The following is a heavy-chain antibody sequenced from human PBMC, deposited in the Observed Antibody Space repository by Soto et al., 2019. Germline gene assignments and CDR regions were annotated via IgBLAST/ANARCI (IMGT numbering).Heavy chain of an antibody. CDR2: IIPIFGTA. D-gene: IGHD2-15*01. Sequence: QVQLVQSGAEVKKPGSSVKVSCKASGGTFSSYAISWVRQAPGQGLEWMGGIIPIFGTANYAQKFQGRVKIPADKSTSTAYMELSSLRSEDTAVYYCARDWLAPDVVVVVASPNYYYGIDVWGHGTTVTVSS. CDR3: ARDWLAPDVVVVVASPNYYYGIDV. V-gene: IGHV1-69*06. J-gene: IGHJ6*02. CDR1: GGTFSSYA.